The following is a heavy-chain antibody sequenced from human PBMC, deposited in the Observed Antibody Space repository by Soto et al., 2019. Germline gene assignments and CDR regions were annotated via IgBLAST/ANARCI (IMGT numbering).Heavy chain of an antibody. V-gene: IGHV1-3*01. CDR2: INGGNGNT. CDR1: GYTFSGYA. Sequence: ASVKVSCKAAGYTFSGYAIHWVRQAPGQRLQWMGWINGGNGNTKYSQDFQGRVTITRDTAASTAYMELSSLKSEDTAVYYCAKESGSLHKYYFDCWGQGTSFTVSS. J-gene: IGHJ4*02. CDR3: AKESGSLHKYYFDC. D-gene: IGHD1-26*01.